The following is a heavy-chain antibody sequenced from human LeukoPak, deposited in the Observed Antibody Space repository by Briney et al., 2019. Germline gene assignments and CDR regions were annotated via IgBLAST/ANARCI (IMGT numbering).Heavy chain of an antibody. V-gene: IGHV4-59*01. CDR1: GGSINTYF. J-gene: IGHJ4*02. D-gene: IGHD6-19*01. Sequence: SETLSLTCTVSGGSINTYFWTWIRQPPGKGLEWIWYIYYTGNTNYNPSLKGRVTISVDTSKNQFSLKLSSVTAADTAVYYCARRGSSGWHFDYWGQGTLVTVSS. CDR2: IYYTGNT. CDR3: ARRGSSGWHFDY.